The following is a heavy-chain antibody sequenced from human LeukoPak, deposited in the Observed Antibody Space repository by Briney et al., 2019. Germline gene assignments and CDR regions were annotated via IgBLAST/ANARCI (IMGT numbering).Heavy chain of an antibody. V-gene: IGHV3-11*04. Sequence: LSLTCIVSGYSTSSGYYWGWIRQPPGKGLEWVSYISSSGSTIYYADSVKGRFTMSRDNSKNTLYLQMNSLRAEDTAVYYCAKAPYCGGDCYNYYFDYWGQGTLVTVSS. CDR2: ISSSGSTI. J-gene: IGHJ4*02. CDR3: AKAPYCGGDCYNYYFDY. D-gene: IGHD2-21*02. CDR1: GYSTSSGYY.